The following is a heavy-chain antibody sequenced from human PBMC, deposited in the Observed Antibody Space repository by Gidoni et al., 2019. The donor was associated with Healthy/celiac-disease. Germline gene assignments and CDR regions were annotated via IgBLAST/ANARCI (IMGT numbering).Heavy chain of an antibody. J-gene: IGHJ5*02. CDR3: AREGGGVDYGGPTRGWFDP. CDR2: INTNGSST. D-gene: IGHD4-17*01. CDR1: GFTFSSSW. V-gene: IGHV3-74*01. Sequence: EVQLVESGGGLVQPGGSLRLSCAASGFTFSSSWMHWVLQAPGKGLVWVSRINTNGSSTSYADSVKGRFSISRDNAKNTLYLQMNSLRAEDTAVYYCAREGGGVDYGGPTRGWFDPWGQGTLVTVSS.